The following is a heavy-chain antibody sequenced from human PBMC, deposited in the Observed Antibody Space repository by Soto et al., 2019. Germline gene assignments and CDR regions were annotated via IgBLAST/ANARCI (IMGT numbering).Heavy chain of an antibody. J-gene: IGHJ4*02. Sequence: QVQLVQSGAEVKKPGASVKVSCKASGYTFTSYYMHWVRQAPGQGLEWMGIINPSGGSTSYAQKFQGRVTMTRDTSTSTVYMKLSSLRSEDTAVYYCAREKGAVAGTGPYFDYWGQGTLVTVSS. D-gene: IGHD6-19*01. CDR2: INPSGGST. V-gene: IGHV1-46*01. CDR1: GYTFTSYY. CDR3: AREKGAVAGTGPYFDY.